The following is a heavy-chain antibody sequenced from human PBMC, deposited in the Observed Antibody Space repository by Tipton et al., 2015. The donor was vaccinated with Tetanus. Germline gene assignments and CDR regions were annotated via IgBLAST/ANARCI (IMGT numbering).Heavy chain of an antibody. J-gene: IGHJ4*02. CDR2: INHSGST. D-gene: IGHD2-21*02. CDR1: GGSLGSGDHY. CDR3: TRDAGDSGH. V-gene: IGHV4-61*08. Sequence: TLSLTCSVSGGSLGSGDHYWSWIRQPPGKGLEWLGEINHSGSTTYSPSFKSRVTISVDTSKKQFSLSLTSVTAADTAVYYCTRDAGDSGHWGQGTLVTVSS.